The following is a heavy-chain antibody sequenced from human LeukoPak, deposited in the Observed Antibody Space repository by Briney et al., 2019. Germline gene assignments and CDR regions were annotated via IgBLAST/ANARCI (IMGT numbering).Heavy chain of an antibody. CDR2: INPNSGGT. V-gene: IGHV1-2*02. CDR1: GYTFTSYA. Sequence: ASVKVSCKASGYTFTSYAMNWVRQAPGQGLEWMGWINPNSGGTNYQGRVTMTRDTSITTVYMELSRLTSDDTAVYYCARDPLRRSSSWFGSNWFDPWGQGTLVTVSS. J-gene: IGHJ5*02. CDR3: ARDPLRRSSSWFGSNWFDP. D-gene: IGHD6-13*01.